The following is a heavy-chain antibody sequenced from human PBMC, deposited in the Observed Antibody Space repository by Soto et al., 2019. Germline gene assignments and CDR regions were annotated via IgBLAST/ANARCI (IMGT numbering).Heavy chain of an antibody. CDR1: GFTFSSYG. CDR2: IWYDGSNK. J-gene: IGHJ4*02. Sequence: HPGGPLRLSCAASGFTFSSYGMYWVRQAPGKGLEWVAVIWYDGSNKYYADSVKGRFTISRDNSKNRLYLQMNSLRADDTAVYYCARGDTMRPIVYWGQGTLVTVSS. CDR3: ARGDTMRPIVY. D-gene: IGHD3-22*01. V-gene: IGHV3-33*08.